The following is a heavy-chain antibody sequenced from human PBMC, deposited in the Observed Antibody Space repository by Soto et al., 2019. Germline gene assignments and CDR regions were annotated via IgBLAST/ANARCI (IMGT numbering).Heavy chain of an antibody. Sequence: LRLSCAASGFTFRSFTMNWVRQAPGKGLEWVSTISSNSAYIYYTDALRGRFTISRDDAKNSLHLQMNSLRAEDTAVYYCTRDASRDSSARGWFDPWGPGTLVTVSS. V-gene: IGHV3-21*01. J-gene: IGHJ5*02. CDR2: ISSNSAYI. CDR3: TRDASRDSSARGWFDP. D-gene: IGHD6-13*01. CDR1: GFTFRSFT.